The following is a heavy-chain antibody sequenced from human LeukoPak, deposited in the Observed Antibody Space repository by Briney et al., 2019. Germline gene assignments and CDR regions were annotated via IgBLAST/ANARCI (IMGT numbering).Heavy chain of an antibody. V-gene: IGHV3-23*01. CDR3: AKDQVNYDSSGYDY. D-gene: IGHD3-22*01. Sequence: GGSLRLSCAASGFTFSSYAMSWVRQAPGKGLEWVSAISGSGGSTYYADSVKGRFTISRDNSKNTLYLQMNSLRAEDTAVYYCAKDQVNYDSSGYDYWGQGTLVTVSS. J-gene: IGHJ4*02. CDR1: GFTFSSYA. CDR2: ISGSGGST.